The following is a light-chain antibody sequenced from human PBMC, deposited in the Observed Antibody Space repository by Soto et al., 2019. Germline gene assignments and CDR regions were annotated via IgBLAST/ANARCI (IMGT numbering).Light chain of an antibody. CDR1: SSNIGRNT. CDR3: AAWDDSLNAVV. J-gene: IGLJ2*01. V-gene: IGLV1-44*01. Sequence: QSGLTQPPSASGTPGQRIIISCSGSSSNIGRNTVNWYQYLPGTAPKVLIYRNSHRPSGVPDRFSGSQSGSSASLAIDGLQSEDEADYYCAAWDDSLNAVVFGGGTKLTVL. CDR2: RNS.